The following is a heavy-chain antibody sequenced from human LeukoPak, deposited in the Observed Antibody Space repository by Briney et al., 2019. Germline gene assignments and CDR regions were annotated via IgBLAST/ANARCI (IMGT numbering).Heavy chain of an antibody. CDR3: ARDYGSGWTRFDY. CDR2: ISGYNGNT. CDR1: GYTFTTYN. Sequence: GASVKVSCKASGYTFTTYNINWVRQAPGQGLEWMGWISGYNGNTNYAQKLQGRVTMTTDASTSTAYMELRSLTSDDTAVYYCARDYGSGWTRFDYWGQGTLVTVSS. V-gene: IGHV1-18*01. D-gene: IGHD6-19*01. J-gene: IGHJ4*02.